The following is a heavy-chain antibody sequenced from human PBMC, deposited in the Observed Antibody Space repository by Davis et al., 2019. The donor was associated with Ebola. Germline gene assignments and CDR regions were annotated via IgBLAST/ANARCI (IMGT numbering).Heavy chain of an antibody. CDR2: ISAYNGNT. J-gene: IGHJ6*02. Sequence: AASVKVSCKASGYTFTSYGISWVRQAPGQGLEWMGWISAYNGNTNYAQKLQGRVTMTTDTSTSTAYMELSSLRPEDTAVYYCAREGRDCTGGVCYYYYYGMDVWGQGTTVTVSS. V-gene: IGHV1-18*01. CDR1: GYTFTSYG. CDR3: AREGRDCTGGVCYYYYYGMDV. D-gene: IGHD2-8*02.